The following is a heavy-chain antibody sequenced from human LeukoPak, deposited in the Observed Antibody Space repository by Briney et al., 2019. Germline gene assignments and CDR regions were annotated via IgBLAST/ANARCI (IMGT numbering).Heavy chain of an antibody. Sequence: GGSLRLSCAASGFMFIYFSMNWVRQAPGKGLEWVSSITSGSTYIYYADSLQGRFTISRDNAKNSLYLQMNSLRAEDTAVYYCARGNPQRREPSIAYYWGQGTLVTVSS. J-gene: IGHJ4*02. CDR3: ARGNPQRREPSIAYY. CDR2: ITSGSTYI. V-gene: IGHV3-21*01. CDR1: GFMFIYFS. D-gene: IGHD6-6*01.